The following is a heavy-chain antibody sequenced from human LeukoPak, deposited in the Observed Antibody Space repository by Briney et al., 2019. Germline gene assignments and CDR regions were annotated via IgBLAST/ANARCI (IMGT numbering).Heavy chain of an antibody. CDR1: GYTFTSYA. Sequence: ASVKVSCMASGYTFTSYAMHWVRQAPGQRLEWMGWINAGNGNTKYSQKFQGRVTITRDTSASTAYMELSSLRSEDTAVYYCARESFHYGPDAFDIWGQGTMVTVSS. CDR2: INAGNGNT. D-gene: IGHD4-17*01. CDR3: ARESFHYGPDAFDI. V-gene: IGHV1-3*01. J-gene: IGHJ3*02.